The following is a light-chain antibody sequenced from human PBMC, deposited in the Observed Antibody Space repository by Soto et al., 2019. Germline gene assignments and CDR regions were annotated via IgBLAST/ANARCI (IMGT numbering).Light chain of an antibody. CDR3: CSYTGATTGYV. CDR1: RNDVGNYNL. J-gene: IGLJ1*01. CDR2: EDS. Sequence: QSVLTQPASVSGSPGQSITVSCTGSRNDVGNYNLVSWYQQSPGKAPKLLIYEDSKRPSGVSNRFSGSKSGDTASLTISGLQTEDEADYYCCSYTGATTGYVFGTGTKVTVL. V-gene: IGLV2-23*01.